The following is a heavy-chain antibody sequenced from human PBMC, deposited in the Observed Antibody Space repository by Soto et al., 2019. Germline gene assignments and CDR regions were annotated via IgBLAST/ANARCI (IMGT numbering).Heavy chain of an antibody. CDR1: GGSISSGDYY. V-gene: IGHV4-30-4*01. CDR2: IYYSGST. Sequence: SETLSLTCTVSGGSISSGDYYWSWIRQPPGKGLEWIGYIYYSGSTYYNPSLKSRVTISVDTSKNQFSLKLSSVTAADTAVYYCARDSMTTVTRYFDYWGQGTLVTVSS. CDR3: ARDSMTTVTRYFDY. J-gene: IGHJ4*02. D-gene: IGHD4-17*01.